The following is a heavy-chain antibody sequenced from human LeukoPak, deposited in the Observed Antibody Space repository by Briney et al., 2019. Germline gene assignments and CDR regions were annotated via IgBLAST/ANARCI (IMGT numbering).Heavy chain of an antibody. CDR1: GGSFSGYY. V-gene: IGHV4-34*01. CDR2: INHSGST. J-gene: IGHJ4*02. Sequence: PSETLSLTCAGYGGSFSGYYWGRIRQPPGKGLEWIGEINHSGSTNYNPSLERRVTISVDTSKNQFSLKLSSVTAADTAVYYCASAGVWTGYYTYYFDYWGQGTLVTVSS. CDR3: ASAGVWTGYYTYYFDY. D-gene: IGHD3/OR15-3a*01.